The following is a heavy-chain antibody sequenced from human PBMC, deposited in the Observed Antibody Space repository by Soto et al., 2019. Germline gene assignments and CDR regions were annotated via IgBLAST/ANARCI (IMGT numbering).Heavy chain of an antibody. CDR2: ISYDGTNE. Sequence: PGGSLRLSCTVSGFTFSAFAMYWVRQAPGKGLEWVALISYDGTNEDYAESVRGRFTFSRDNSKNTLYLDMNSLSAEDSAVYFCAKGVVREPAYFDYWGQGTLVTVSS. J-gene: IGHJ4*02. V-gene: IGHV3-30*18. CDR1: GFTFSAFA. D-gene: IGHD3-10*01. CDR3: AKGVVREPAYFDY.